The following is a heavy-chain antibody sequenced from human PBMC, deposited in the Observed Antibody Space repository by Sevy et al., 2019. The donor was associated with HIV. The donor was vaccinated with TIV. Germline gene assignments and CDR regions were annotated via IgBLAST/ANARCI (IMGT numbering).Heavy chain of an antibody. Sequence: GESLKISCKGSGYSFTSYWIGWVRQMPGKGLEWMGIIYPGDSDTRYSPSFQGQVTISADKSISTAYLQWSGLKASDTAMYDCARGSYYYDSSVYYWTDYDYGMDVWGQGTTVTVSS. J-gene: IGHJ6*02. D-gene: IGHD3-22*01. CDR1: GYSFTSYW. V-gene: IGHV5-51*01. CDR2: IYPGDSDT. CDR3: ARGSYYYDSSVYYWTDYDYGMDV.